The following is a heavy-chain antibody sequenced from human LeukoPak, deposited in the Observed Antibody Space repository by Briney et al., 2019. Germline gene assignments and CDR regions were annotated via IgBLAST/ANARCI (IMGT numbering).Heavy chain of an antibody. D-gene: IGHD2-15*01. CDR2: IAYDGSSK. V-gene: IGHV3-30-3*01. Sequence: GGSLRLSCAASGFTFSSYAMHWVRQAPGKGLEWMAVIAYDGSSKYYADSVKGRFTISRDNSKNTLYLQMNSLRAEDTAVYYCARDRWDIVVVVAATRGAFDYWGQGTLVTVSS. CDR1: GFTFSSYA. J-gene: IGHJ4*02. CDR3: ARDRWDIVVVVAATRGAFDY.